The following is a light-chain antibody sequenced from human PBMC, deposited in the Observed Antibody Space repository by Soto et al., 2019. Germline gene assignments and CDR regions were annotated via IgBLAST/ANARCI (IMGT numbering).Light chain of an antibody. CDR2: AAS. V-gene: IGKV1-39*01. CDR1: QSISSY. J-gene: IGKJ1*01. CDR3: QQRYSTLWT. Sequence: DIQMTQSPSSLSASVGDRVTITCRASQSISSYLNWYQQKPGKAPKLLNYAASSLQSGVPSRFTGSGSGTDFTLTISSLQPEDFATYYCQQRYSTLWTFGQGTKVEIK.